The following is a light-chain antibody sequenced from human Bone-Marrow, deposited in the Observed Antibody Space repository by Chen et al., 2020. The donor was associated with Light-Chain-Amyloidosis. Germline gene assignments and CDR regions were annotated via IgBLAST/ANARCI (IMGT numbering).Light chain of an antibody. CDR3: QSYDSSLSAVV. V-gene: IGLV1-40*01. J-gene: IGLJ2*01. CDR1: SSNIGATYD. CDR2: RNT. Sequence: QSVLPQPPSVSGAPGQRATISCTGSSSNIGATYDVHWYQHLPGTAPKLLIYRNTNRPSGVPDRFSGSKSGTSASLAITGLQAEDEGDYYCQSYDSSLSAVVFGGGTKLTVL.